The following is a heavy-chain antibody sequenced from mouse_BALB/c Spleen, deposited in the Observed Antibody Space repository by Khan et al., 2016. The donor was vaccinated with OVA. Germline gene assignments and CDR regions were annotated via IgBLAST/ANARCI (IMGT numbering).Heavy chain of an antibody. CDR2: ISGDSNII. CDR3: ATSYFYGYYFDY. Sequence: EVELVESGGGLVQPGGSRKLSCAASGFTFSSYGMHWVRQAPEKGLEWVAYISGDSNIIYYADTVKGRFTISRDNSKNTLFMRMTSLMSEDTAMYYCATSYFYGYYFDYWGPGTTLTVSS. V-gene: IGHV5-17*02. D-gene: IGHD1-1*01. J-gene: IGHJ2*01. CDR1: GFTFSSYG.